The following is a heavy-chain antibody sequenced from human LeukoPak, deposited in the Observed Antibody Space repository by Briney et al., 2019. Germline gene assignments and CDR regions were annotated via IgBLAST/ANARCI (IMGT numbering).Heavy chain of an antibody. D-gene: IGHD4-23*01. V-gene: IGHV3-7*05. CDR2: IKQDGSEK. Sequence: PGGSLRLSCAASGFTFSRYGIHWVRQAPGKGLEWVANIKQDGSEKYYVDFVKGRFTVSRDNAKNSLSLQMNSLRAEDTAVYYCARVGMNLYGGIDFWGQGTLVTVSS. J-gene: IGHJ4*02. CDR3: ARVGMNLYGGIDF. CDR1: GFTFSRYG.